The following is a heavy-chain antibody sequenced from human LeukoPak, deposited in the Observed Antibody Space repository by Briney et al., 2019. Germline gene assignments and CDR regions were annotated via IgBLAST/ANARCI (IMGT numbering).Heavy chain of an antibody. V-gene: IGHV3-21*01. CDR3: ARDQSGSYYTYYFDY. Sequence: PGGSLRLSCAASGFTFSSYSMNWVRQAPGKGLEWVSSISSSSSYIYYADSVKGRFTISRDNAKNSLYLQMNSLRAEDTAVYYCARDQSGSYYTYYFDYWGQGTLVTVSS. CDR2: ISSSSSYI. J-gene: IGHJ4*02. CDR1: GFTFSSYS. D-gene: IGHD1-26*01.